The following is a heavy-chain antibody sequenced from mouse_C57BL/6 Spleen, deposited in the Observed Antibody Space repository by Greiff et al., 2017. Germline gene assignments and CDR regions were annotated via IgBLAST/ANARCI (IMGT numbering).Heavy chain of an antibody. Sequence: QVQLKQSGAELVRPGASVKLSCKASGYTFTDYYINWVKQRPGQGLEWIARIYPGSGNTYYNEKFKGKATLTAEKSSSTAYMQLSSLTSEDSAVYFCARRVLWLRQGYYFDYWGQGTTLTVSS. V-gene: IGHV1-76*01. CDR1: GYTFTDYY. J-gene: IGHJ2*01. CDR2: IYPGSGNT. CDR3: ARRVLWLRQGYYFDY. D-gene: IGHD2-2*01.